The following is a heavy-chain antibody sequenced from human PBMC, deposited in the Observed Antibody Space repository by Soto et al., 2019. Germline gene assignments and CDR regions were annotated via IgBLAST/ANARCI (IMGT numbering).Heavy chain of an antibody. D-gene: IGHD5-12*01. J-gene: IGHJ4*02. CDR2: ISSSSSYI. V-gene: IGHV3-21*01. CDR1: GFTFSSYS. Sequence: GGSLRLSCAASGFTFSSYSMNWVRQAPGKGLEWVSSISSSSSYIYYADSVKGRFTISRDKAKNSLYLQMNSLRAEDTAVYYCARDHPPLRGYSGYDYAEPVFLIDYWGQGTLVTVSS. CDR3: ARDHPPLRGYSGYDYAEPVFLIDY.